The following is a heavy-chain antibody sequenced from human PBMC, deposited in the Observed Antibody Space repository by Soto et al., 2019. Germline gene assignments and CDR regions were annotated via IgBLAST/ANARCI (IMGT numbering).Heavy chain of an antibody. CDR3: AKNIDGQGSGGGDV. CDR2: ISWNGGSS. Sequence: EEQLVESGGAVVQPGGSLRLSCEASGFTFGSYTMHWVRQAPGKGLEWVSLISWNGGSSFYADSVKGRFTISRDNSKDTLYLKMNSLTPEYSSLYSCAKNIDGQGSGGGDVWGHGTTVTVSS. D-gene: IGHD3-10*01. J-gene: IGHJ6*02. V-gene: IGHV3-43*01. CDR1: GFTFGSYT.